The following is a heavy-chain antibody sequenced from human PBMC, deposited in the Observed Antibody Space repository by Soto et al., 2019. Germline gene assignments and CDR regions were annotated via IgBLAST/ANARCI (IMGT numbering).Heavy chain of an antibody. V-gene: IGHV4-4*02. CDR2: INHSGCT. Sequence: SETLSLTCTVSSGSITSSLWWSWVRQSPGKGLEWIGEINHSGCTHYIPSLKSRVTISVDTSKNQFSLKLSSVTAADTAVYYCAREGPRSEIAAAGTGIFYWGQGTLVTVSS. CDR1: SGSITSSLW. J-gene: IGHJ4*02. D-gene: IGHD6-13*01. CDR3: AREGPRSEIAAAGTGIFY.